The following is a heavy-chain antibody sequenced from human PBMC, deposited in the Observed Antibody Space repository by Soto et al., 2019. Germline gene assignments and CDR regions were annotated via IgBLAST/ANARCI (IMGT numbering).Heavy chain of an antibody. CDR1: GFTFSNAW. CDR3: TTVYDFWSGYQLFDP. J-gene: IGHJ5*02. D-gene: IGHD3-3*01. CDR2: IKSKTDGGTT. Sequence: GGSLRLSCAASGFTFSNAWMSWVRQAPGKGLEWVGRIKSKTDGGTTDYAAPVKGRFTISRDDSKNTLYLQMNSLKTEDTAVYYCTTVYDFWSGYQLFDPWGQGTLVTVSS. V-gene: IGHV3-15*01.